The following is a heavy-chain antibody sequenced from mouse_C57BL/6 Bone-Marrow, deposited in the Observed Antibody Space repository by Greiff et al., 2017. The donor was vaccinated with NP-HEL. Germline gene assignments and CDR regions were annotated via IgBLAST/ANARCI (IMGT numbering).Heavy chain of an antibody. V-gene: IGHV5-12*01. CDR2: ISNGGGST. J-gene: IGHJ4*01. CDR3: ARQWDYYAMDY. Sequence: DVKLVESGGGLVQPGGSLKLSCAASGFTFSDYYMYWVRQTPEKRLEWVAYISNGGGSTYYPDTVKGRFTISRDNAKNTLYLQMSRLKSEDTAMYDCARQWDYYAMDYWGQGTSVTVSS. CDR1: GFTFSDYY.